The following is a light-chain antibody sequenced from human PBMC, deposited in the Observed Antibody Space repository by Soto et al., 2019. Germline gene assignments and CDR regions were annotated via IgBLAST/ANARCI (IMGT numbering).Light chain of an antibody. CDR2: GAS. J-gene: IGKJ1*01. CDR1: QSVSGY. V-gene: IGKV3-20*01. Sequence: EIVWTQSPAPLSLSPVATATLSGMASQSVSGYICWYQQRPCRAPRLLIYGASRRATSIPDRFSGSGSGTDFPPTISRLAHEYFAVYYWQLYGSSGTFGQGTKVDIK. CDR3: QLYGSSGT.